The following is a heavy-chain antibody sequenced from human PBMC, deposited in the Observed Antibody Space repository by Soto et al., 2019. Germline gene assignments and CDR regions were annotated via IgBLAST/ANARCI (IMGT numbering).Heavy chain of an antibody. V-gene: IGHV1-69*01. D-gene: IGHD5-18*01. J-gene: IGHJ4*02. CDR3: AAGDSSDTADH. CDR1: GNTLSTHG. Sequence: QVQLVQSGAEVKKPGSSVKVSCKASGNTLSTHGISWVRQAPGQGLEWMGGTIPMIGTTDYAEKFQGRVTITADESTTTSYMELSSLRPDDSAVYHCAAGDSSDTADHWGQGTLVTVSS. CDR2: TIPMIGTT.